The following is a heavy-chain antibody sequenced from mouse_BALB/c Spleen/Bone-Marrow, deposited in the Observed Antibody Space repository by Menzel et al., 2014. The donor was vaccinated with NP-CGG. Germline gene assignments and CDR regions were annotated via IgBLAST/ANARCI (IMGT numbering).Heavy chain of an antibody. CDR3: GGWVREGGWVGV. D-gene: IGHD1-1*02. Sequence: EVQLQESGPDLVKPGASVKMSCKASGYTFTSCVIHWVKQKPGQGLEWIGYINPYNDGSKYNEQFKGKATLTSDKSSSAGCMELRRLRSEDCGVCVCGGWVREGGWVGVWGAGTT. J-gene: IGHJ1*01. CDR2: INPYNDGS. V-gene: IGHV1-14*01. CDR1: GYTFTSCV.